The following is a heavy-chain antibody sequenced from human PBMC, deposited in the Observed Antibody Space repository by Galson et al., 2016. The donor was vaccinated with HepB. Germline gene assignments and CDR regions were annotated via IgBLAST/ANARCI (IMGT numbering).Heavy chain of an antibody. CDR2: TYPSRPS. CDR1: DVSVNSEAYH. J-gene: IGHJ4*02. V-gene: IGHV4-61*08. D-gene: IGHD3-16*01. CDR3: ATYFVGRGGSGY. Sequence: ETLSLTCSVSDVSVNSEAYHWIWIRQPPGRGLEWLGHTYPSRPSSYNPSLKSRVTMSVDTSKNQFSLTLSSVTAADAAVYYCATYFVGRGGSGYWGTGALVTVSS.